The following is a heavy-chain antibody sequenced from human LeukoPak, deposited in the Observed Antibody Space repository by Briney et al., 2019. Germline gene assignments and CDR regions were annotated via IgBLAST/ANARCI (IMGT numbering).Heavy chain of an antibody. CDR3: ARHAAFAEYQSHLTHFDY. Sequence: PSETLSLTRIVSGGSISSYFWRWIRPPPRKKLEWIGYIYHSGSTNHNSSLKSRVTISVDTSKNQFSLKLSSVTAADTAVYYCARHAAFAEYQSHLTHFDYWGQGTLVTVSS. J-gene: IGHJ4*02. V-gene: IGHV4-59*08. D-gene: IGHD2-2*01. CDR1: GGSISSYF. CDR2: IYHSGST.